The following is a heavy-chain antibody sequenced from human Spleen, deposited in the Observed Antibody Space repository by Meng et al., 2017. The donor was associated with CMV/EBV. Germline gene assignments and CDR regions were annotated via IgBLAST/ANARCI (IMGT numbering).Heavy chain of an antibody. D-gene: IGHD2-2*01. J-gene: IGHJ4*02. Sequence: GESLKISCAASGFTFDDYAMHWVRQAPGKGLEWVSAISGSGGSTYYADSVKGRFTISRDNSKNTLYLQMNSLRAEDTAVYYCAKDLRWRSSTSCLDYWGQGTLVTVSS. V-gene: IGHV3-23*01. CDR3: AKDLRWRSSTSCLDY. CDR2: ISGSGGST. CDR1: GFTFDDYA.